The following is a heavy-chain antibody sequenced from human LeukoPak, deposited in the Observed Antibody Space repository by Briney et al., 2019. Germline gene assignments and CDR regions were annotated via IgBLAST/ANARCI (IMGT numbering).Heavy chain of an antibody. CDR3: TTDSPHYYDSSGYLYYYYYMDV. D-gene: IGHD3-22*01. CDR2: IKSKTDGGTT. V-gene: IGHV3-15*01. J-gene: IGHJ6*03. Sequence: PGGSLRLSCAASGFTFSNAWMSWVRQAPGKGLEWVGRIKSKTDGGTTDYAAPVKGRFTISRDDSKNTLYLQMNSLKTEDTAVYYCTTDSPHYYDSSGYLYYYYYMDVWGKGTTVTVSS. CDR1: GFTFSNAW.